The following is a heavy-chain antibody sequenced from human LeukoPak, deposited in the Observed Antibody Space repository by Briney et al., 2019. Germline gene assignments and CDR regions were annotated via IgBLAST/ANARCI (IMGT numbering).Heavy chain of an antibody. CDR2: IIPIFGTA. CDR1: GGTFSSYA. V-gene: IGHV1-69*05. J-gene: IGHJ3*02. Sequence: SVKVSCKASGGTFSSYAISWVRQAPGQGLEWMGGIIPIFGTANYAQKFQGSVTMTRNTSTATAYMELSSLKSEDTAVYYCARVNTYYYGSGVSRAFHMWGQGTMVTVSS. CDR3: ARVNTYYYGSGVSRAFHM. D-gene: IGHD3-10*01.